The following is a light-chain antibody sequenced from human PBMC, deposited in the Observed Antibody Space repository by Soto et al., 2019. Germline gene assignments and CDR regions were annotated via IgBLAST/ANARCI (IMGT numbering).Light chain of an antibody. J-gene: IGKJ1*01. V-gene: IGKV4-1*01. CDR1: QSVLYSSNNKNY. Sequence: DIVMTQSPDSLAVSLGERATINCKSSQSVLYSSNNKNYLAWYQQKPGQPPKLLIYWASTRESGVPDRFSGRWSGTDFTLTISSLHAEDVAVYYCQQYYSTPWTFGQGTKVEIK. CDR2: WAS. CDR3: QQYYSTPWT.